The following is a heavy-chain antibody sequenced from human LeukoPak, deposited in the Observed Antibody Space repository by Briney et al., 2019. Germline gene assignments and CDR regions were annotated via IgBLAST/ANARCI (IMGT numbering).Heavy chain of an antibody. V-gene: IGHV4-39*07. Sequence: PSETLSLTCTVSGGSISSSSYHWGWIRQLPGKGLEWLGTIYYSGSTYYNPSLKSRVTISVDTSKNQFSLKLSSVTAADTAVYYCARLRGELTFDYWGQGTLVTVSS. D-gene: IGHD1-26*01. CDR3: ARLRGELTFDY. CDR2: IYYSGST. J-gene: IGHJ4*02. CDR1: GGSISSSSYH.